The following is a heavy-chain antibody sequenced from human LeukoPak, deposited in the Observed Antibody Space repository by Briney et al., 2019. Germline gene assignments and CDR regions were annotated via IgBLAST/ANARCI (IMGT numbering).Heavy chain of an antibody. CDR3: ARDKGAYGSDYGMDV. V-gene: IGHV3-66*01. Sequence: PEGSLRLSCAASGFTFSSYWMHWVRQAPGKGLEWVSVIYSGGYTYYADSVKGRFTISRDNSKNTLYLQMNSLRAEDTAVYYCARDKGAYGSDYGMDVWGQGTTVTVSS. CDR1: GFTFSSYW. D-gene: IGHD3-10*01. CDR2: IYSGGYT. J-gene: IGHJ6*02.